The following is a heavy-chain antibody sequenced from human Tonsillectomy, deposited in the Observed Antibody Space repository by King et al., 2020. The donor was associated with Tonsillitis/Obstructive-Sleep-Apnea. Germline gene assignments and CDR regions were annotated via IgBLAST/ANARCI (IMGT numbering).Heavy chain of an antibody. D-gene: IGHD6-13*01. Sequence: QLVESGGGLAQPGESLRLSCAASGFTFSSYALTWVRQAPGKGLEWLSFISDSGRSTNYADSVKGRFTISRDNSKNTLYLRMDSLRAEDTAVYYCAKYSSSWYGPLDYWGQGTLVSVSS. V-gene: IGHV3-23*04. J-gene: IGHJ4*02. CDR1: GFTFSSYA. CDR3: AKYSSSWYGPLDY. CDR2: ISDSGRST.